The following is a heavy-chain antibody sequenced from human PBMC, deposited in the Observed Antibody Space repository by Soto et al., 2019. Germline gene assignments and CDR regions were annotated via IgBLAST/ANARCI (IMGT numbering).Heavy chain of an antibody. J-gene: IGHJ6*02. CDR1: GYTFTSYG. CDR3: ARDAHGGKYYYYYCMDV. V-gene: IGHV1-18*01. Sequence: ASVKVSCKASGYTFTSYGISWVRQAPGQGLEWMGWISAYNGNTNYAQKLQGRVTMTTDTSTSTAYMELRSLRSDDTAVYYCARDAHGGKYYYYYCMDVWGQGTTVTVSS. CDR2: ISAYNGNT. D-gene: IGHD2-15*01.